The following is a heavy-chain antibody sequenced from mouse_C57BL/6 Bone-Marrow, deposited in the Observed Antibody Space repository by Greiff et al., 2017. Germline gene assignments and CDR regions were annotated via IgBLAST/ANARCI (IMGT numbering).Heavy chain of an antibody. Sequence: VQVVESGPGLVAPSQSMSITCTVSGLPLTSYGVDWVRQSPGKGLEWLGVIWGVGSTNYNSALKSRLSLSKDNSKSKVFLIMSSLQTDDTAMYYCARHLRAAMDYWGQGTSVTVSS. CDR3: ARHLRAAMDY. CDR1: GLPLTSYG. CDR2: IWGVGST. V-gene: IGHV2-6*01. J-gene: IGHJ4*01.